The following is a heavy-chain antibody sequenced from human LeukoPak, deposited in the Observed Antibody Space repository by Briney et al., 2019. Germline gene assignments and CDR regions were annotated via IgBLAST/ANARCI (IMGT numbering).Heavy chain of an antibody. Sequence: PGGSLRLSCAASGFTFSSYWMSWVRQAPGKGLEWVANINEDGSEKYYVDSVKGRFTISRDNAKNSLYLQMNTLRGEDTAVYYCARSGRGDYWGQGTLVTVSS. CDR1: GFTFSSYW. V-gene: IGHV3-7*01. CDR2: INEDGSEK. J-gene: IGHJ4*02. CDR3: ARSGRGDY. D-gene: IGHD6-25*01.